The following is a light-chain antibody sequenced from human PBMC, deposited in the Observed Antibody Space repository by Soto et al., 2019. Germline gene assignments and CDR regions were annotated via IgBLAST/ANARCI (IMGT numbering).Light chain of an antibody. CDR1: QSVNSK. Sequence: EIVMTQSPATLSVSPGERATLSCRASQSVNSKLAWYQQKPGRAPRLLIYGASTRATSIPARFTGSGSGTDFTLTVSSLQSEDFAVYYCQQYKSWPRTFGQGTKVDIK. J-gene: IGKJ1*01. V-gene: IGKV3-15*01. CDR3: QQYKSWPRT. CDR2: GAS.